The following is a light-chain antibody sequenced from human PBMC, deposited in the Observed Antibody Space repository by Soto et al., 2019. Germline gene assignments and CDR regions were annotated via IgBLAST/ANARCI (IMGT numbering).Light chain of an antibody. Sequence: EIVLTQSPATLSLSPGDRATLSCRASQSVSSFLAWYQHKPGQAPRLLIYDASNRATGIPARFSGSGSGTDFTLTISSLEPEDFAVYYCQQRGNWPSYTFGQGTKLEIK. CDR2: DAS. CDR1: QSVSSF. V-gene: IGKV3-11*01. J-gene: IGKJ2*01. CDR3: QQRGNWPSYT.